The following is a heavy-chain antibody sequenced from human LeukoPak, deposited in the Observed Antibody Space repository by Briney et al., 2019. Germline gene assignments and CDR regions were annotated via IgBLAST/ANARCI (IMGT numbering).Heavy chain of an antibody. CDR3: ARSRGRLAQIDY. D-gene: IGHD2-2*01. CDR1: GGSISSYY. V-gene: IGHV4-59*08. CDR2: IYYCGST. Sequence: SETLSLTCTVSGGSISSYYWSWIRQPPGKGLECIGSIYYCGSTYYNPSLKSRVPISIDTSKNQFSLKLRSVTAADTAVYYCARSRGRLAQIDYWGQGTLVTVSS. J-gene: IGHJ4*02.